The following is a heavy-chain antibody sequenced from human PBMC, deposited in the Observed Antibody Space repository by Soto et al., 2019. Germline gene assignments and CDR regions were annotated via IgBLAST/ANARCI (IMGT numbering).Heavy chain of an antibody. CDR1: GCSISSGDYY. Sequence: SETLSLTCTVSGCSISSGDYYLSWIRQPPGKGLEWIGYIYYSGSTYYNPSLKSRVTISVDTSKNQFSLKLSSVTAADTAVYYCARGYGDAYYYYGMDVWGQGTTVTVSS. D-gene: IGHD4-17*01. CDR2: IYYSGST. J-gene: IGHJ6*02. CDR3: ARGYGDAYYYYGMDV. V-gene: IGHV4-30-4*01.